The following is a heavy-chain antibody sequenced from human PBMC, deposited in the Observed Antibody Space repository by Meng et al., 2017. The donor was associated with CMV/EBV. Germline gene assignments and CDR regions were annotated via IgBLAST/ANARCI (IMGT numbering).Heavy chain of an antibody. D-gene: IGHD2-2*01. J-gene: IGHJ4*02. Sequence: GESLKISCAASGFTFSSYWMHWVRQAPGKGLEWVSYISSSGSTIYYADSVKGRFTISRDNAKNSLYLQMNSLRAEDTAVYYCARGGPGIVVVPAASDYWGQGTLVTVSS. CDR3: ARGGPGIVVVPAASDY. V-gene: IGHV3-48*04. CDR2: ISSSGSTI. CDR1: GFTFSSYW.